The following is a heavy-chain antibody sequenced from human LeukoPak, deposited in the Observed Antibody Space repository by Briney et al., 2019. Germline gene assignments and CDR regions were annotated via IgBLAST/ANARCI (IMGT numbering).Heavy chain of an antibody. CDR2: IKQDGSEK. J-gene: IGHJ4*02. CDR1: GFTFSSYW. V-gene: IGHV3-7*01. CDR3: ARSGYYDSSGHYDY. D-gene: IGHD3-22*01. Sequence: PGGSLRLSCAASGFTFSSYWMSWVRQAPGKGLEWVANIKQDGSEKYYVDSVKGRFTISRDNAKNSLYLQMNSLRAEDTAVYYCARSGYYDSSGHYDYWGQGTLVTVSS.